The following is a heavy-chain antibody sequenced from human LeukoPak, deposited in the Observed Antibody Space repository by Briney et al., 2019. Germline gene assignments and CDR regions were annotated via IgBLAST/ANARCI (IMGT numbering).Heavy chain of an antibody. V-gene: IGHV3-30-3*01. D-gene: IGHD5-18*01. Sequence: GGSLRLSCAASGFTFNTYAMHWVRQAPGKGLEWVAVISYDGSNKYYADSVKGRFTISRDNAKNSLYLQMNSLRAEDTAVYYCARDQYSYGYGYYYYYGMDVWGQGTTVTVSS. J-gene: IGHJ6*02. CDR2: ISYDGSNK. CDR3: ARDQYSYGYGYYYYYGMDV. CDR1: GFTFNTYA.